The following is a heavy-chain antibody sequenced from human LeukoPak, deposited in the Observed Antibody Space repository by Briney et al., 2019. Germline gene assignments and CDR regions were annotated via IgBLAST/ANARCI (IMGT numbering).Heavy chain of an antibody. D-gene: IGHD3-10*01. V-gene: IGHV4-59*01. CDR3: ARVCQSWFGELFFDY. Sequence: LETLSLTCTVSGGSISSYYWSWIRQPPGKGLEWIGYIYYSGSTNYNPSLKSRVTISVDTSKNQFSLKLSSVTAADTAVYYCARVCQSWFGELFFDYWGQGTLVTVSS. CDR1: GGSISSYY. CDR2: IYYSGST. J-gene: IGHJ4*02.